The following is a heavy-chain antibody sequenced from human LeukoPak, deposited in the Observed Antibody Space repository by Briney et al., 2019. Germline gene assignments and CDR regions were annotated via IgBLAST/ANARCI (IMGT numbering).Heavy chain of an antibody. CDR2: IYHSGST. D-gene: IGHD6-19*01. CDR1: GGSISSGGYY. J-gene: IGHJ3*02. V-gene: IGHV4-30-2*01. Sequence: PSETLSLTCTVSGGSISSGGYYWSWIRQPPGKGLEWIGYIYHSGSTYYNPSLKSRVTISVDRSKNQFSLKLSSVTAADTAVYYCARGGGIAVIDAFDIWGQGTMVTVSS. CDR3: ARGGGIAVIDAFDI.